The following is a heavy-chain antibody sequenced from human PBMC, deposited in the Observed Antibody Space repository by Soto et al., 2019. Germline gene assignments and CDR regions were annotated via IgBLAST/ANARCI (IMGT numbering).Heavy chain of an antibody. Sequence: ASVKVSCKASGYTFINYGISWVRQAPGQGLEWMGWISADNGNTNYAQKFQGRVTMTTDTSTSTAYMELRSLRSDDTAVYYCARDGIPVAGITNQHWYFKHWGQGTLVTVSS. CDR1: GYTFINYG. D-gene: IGHD6-19*01. CDR3: ARDGIPVAGITNQHWYFKH. V-gene: IGHV1-18*01. J-gene: IGHJ1*01. CDR2: ISADNGNT.